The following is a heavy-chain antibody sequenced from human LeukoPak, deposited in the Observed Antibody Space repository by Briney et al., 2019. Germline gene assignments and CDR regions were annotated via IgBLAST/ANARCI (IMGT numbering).Heavy chain of an antibody. CDR1: GFTFSSYA. CDR2: ISGSGGST. CDR3: AREGYCSGGSCYASFDD. V-gene: IGHV3-23*01. J-gene: IGHJ4*02. Sequence: GGSLRLSCAASGFTFSSYAMRWVRQAPGKGLEWVSAISGSGGSTYYADSVKGRFTISRDNSKNTLYLQMNSLRAEDTAVYYCAREGYCSGGSCYASFDDWGQGTLVTVSS. D-gene: IGHD2-15*01.